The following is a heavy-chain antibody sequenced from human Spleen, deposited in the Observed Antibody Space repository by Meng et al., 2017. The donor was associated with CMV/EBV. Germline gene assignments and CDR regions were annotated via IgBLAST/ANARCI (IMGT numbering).Heavy chain of an antibody. CDR1: GFTFNNYT. CDR3: ARVSCSTTNCRNYDYFYDLDV. CDR2: ISFDGNTK. V-gene: IGHV3-30-3*01. J-gene: IGHJ6*02. D-gene: IGHD2-2*01. Sequence: GGSLRLSCVGYGFTFNNYTMHWVRQTLGKGLKWVAVISFDGNTKYYAESVKGRFTISRDVSKNTLYLRMNSLRPEDTAVYYRARVSCSTTNCRNYDYFYDLDVWGQGTTVTVSS.